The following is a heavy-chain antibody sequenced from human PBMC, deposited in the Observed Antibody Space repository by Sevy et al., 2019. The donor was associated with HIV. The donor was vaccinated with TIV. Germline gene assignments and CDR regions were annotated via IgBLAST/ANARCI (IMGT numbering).Heavy chain of an antibody. J-gene: IGHJ6*03. D-gene: IGHD6-6*01. CDR3: ARGGAGRQFDYYYYMDV. CDR1: GVSITRSY. CDR2: VYYTGKT. V-gene: IGHV4-59*01. Sequence: SGTLSLTCNVSGVSITRSYWNWIRQTPGKGLEWIAFVYYTGKTNYNPSLKSRVTVSLDTSKSQFSLKLSSVTAADTAVYYCARGGAGRQFDYYYYMDVWGKGTTVTVSS.